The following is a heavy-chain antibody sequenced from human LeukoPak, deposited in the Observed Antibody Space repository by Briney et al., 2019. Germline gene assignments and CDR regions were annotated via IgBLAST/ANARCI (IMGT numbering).Heavy chain of an antibody. CDR1: GFTVSSNY. CDR3: ARDGGFTLIVVDAFDI. V-gene: IGHV3-66*01. Sequence: PGGSLRLSCAASGFTVSSNYMSWVRQAPGKGLEWVSVIFSGGTTYYADSVKGRFTISRDNSKNTVYLQMNSLRAEDTAVYFCARDGGFTLIVVDAFDIWGQGTMVTVSS. CDR2: IFSGGTT. J-gene: IGHJ3*02. D-gene: IGHD3-22*01.